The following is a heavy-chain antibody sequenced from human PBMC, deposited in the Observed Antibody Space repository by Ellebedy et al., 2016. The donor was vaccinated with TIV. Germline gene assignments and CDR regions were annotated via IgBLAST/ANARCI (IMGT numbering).Heavy chain of an antibody. CDR3: ARGMTNHYFDY. V-gene: IGHV3-30*03. Sequence: GESLKISCAASGFTFSSYGMPRVRQAPGTGLEWLAIMSYDGGNEVYADSVKGRFTISRDNSKNTLSLQLNSLRADDTAVYYCARGMTNHYFDYWGQGTLVTVSS. D-gene: IGHD4-11*01. J-gene: IGHJ4*02. CDR2: MSYDGGNE. CDR1: GFTFSSYG.